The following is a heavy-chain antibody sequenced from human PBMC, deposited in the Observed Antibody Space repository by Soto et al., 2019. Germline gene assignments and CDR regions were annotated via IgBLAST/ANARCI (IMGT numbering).Heavy chain of an antibody. CDR2: LYDLDGT. J-gene: IGHJ3*02. CDR3: ATWRLPEQAYDI. Sequence: GGSLRPSCAAFGFTVSGKKYVAWVRQAPGKGLEWVSALYDLDGTYYADSVKGRFTTSSDSSRTTVYLQMNSLRPDDTAVYSCATWRLPEQAYDIWRQGTMLTLSS. V-gene: IGHV3-53*01. CDR1: GFTVSGKKY.